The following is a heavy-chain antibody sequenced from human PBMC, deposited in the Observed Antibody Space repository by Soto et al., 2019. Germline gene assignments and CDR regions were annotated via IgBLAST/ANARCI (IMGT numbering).Heavy chain of an antibody. D-gene: IGHD3-10*01. J-gene: IGHJ4*02. CDR2: ISSSGSTA. Sequence: SGGSLRIACAASGFTFMRFELHWVRQAPGKGLEWISYISSSGSTAYYASSVEGRFTISRDNANNSVYLQMDSLRAEDTALYYCTRAAWFPYLSFYWGQGALVTVSS. V-gene: IGHV3-48*03. CDR1: GFTFMRFE. CDR3: TRAAWFPYLSFY.